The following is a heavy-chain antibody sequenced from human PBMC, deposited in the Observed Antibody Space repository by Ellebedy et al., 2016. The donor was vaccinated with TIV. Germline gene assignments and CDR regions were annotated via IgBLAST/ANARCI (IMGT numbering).Heavy chain of an antibody. CDR2: IYYSGST. Sequence: SETLSLXXTVSGGSISSSSYYWGWIRQPPGKGLEWIGSIYYSGSTYYNPSLKSRVTISVDTSKNQFSLKLSSVTAAGTAVYYCARDDSKGYFDYWGQGTLVTVSS. CDR1: GGSISSSSYY. J-gene: IGHJ4*02. CDR3: ARDDSKGYFDY. D-gene: IGHD3-22*01. V-gene: IGHV4-39*02.